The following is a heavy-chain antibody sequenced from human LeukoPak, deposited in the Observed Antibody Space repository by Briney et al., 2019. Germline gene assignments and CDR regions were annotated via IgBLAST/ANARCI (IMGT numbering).Heavy chain of an antibody. CDR2: IYTSGST. Sequence: SETLSLTCTVSGGSISSYYWSWIRQPAGKGLEWIGRIYTSGSTNYNPSLKSRVTMSVDTSKNQFSLKLSSVTAADTAVYYCARHLTPDFWSGLSVVGAFDIWGQGTMVTVSS. D-gene: IGHD3-3*01. CDR3: ARHLTPDFWSGLSVVGAFDI. V-gene: IGHV4-4*07. CDR1: GGSISSYY. J-gene: IGHJ3*02.